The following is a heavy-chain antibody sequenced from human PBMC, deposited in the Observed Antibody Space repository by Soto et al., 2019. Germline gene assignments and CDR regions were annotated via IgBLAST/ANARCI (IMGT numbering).Heavy chain of an antibody. CDR3: ARSLCGGDCYYPPNWYFDL. V-gene: IGHV1-69*06. Sequence: QVQLVQSGAEVKKPGSSVKVSCKASGGTFSSCAISWVRQAPGQGLEWMGGIIPIFGTANYAQKFQGRVTITADKSTSTAYMELSSLRSEDTAVYYCARSLCGGDCYYPPNWYFDLWGRGTLVTVSS. CDR2: IIPIFGTA. J-gene: IGHJ2*01. D-gene: IGHD2-21*02. CDR1: GGTFSSCA.